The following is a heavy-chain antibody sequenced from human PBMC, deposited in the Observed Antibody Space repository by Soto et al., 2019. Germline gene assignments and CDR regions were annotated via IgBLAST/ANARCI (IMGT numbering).Heavy chain of an antibody. CDR3: ARGGSYYGIEYFQQ. D-gene: IGHD1-26*01. V-gene: IGHV4-34*01. CDR1: GGSFSGYY. Sequence: ETLSLTCAVYGGSFSGYYWSWIRQPPGKGLEWIGEINHSGSTNYNPSLKSRVTISVDTSKNQFSLKLSSVTAADTAVYYWARGGSYYGIEYFQQWGQGTLVTV. J-gene: IGHJ1*01. CDR2: INHSGST.